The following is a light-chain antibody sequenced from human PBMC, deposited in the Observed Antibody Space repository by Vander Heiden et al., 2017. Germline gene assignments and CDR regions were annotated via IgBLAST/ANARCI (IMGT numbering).Light chain of an antibody. CDR1: SSDVGSYNL. CDR3: CSYAGSSTPVV. Sequence: QSALTQPASVSGSPGQSLTISCTGTSSDVGSYNLVSWYQQPPGKAPKLMIYEVSKRPSGVSNRFSGSKSGNTASLTISGLQAEDEADYYCCSYAGSSTPVVFGGGTKLTVL. J-gene: IGLJ2*01. V-gene: IGLV2-23*02. CDR2: EVS.